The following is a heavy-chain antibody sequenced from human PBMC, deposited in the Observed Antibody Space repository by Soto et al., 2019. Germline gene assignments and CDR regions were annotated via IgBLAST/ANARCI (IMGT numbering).Heavy chain of an antibody. J-gene: IGHJ5*02. Sequence: KPSETLSLTCIVSGASISTGGYSWSWIRQPPGKGPEWIGYIYESGRTYYKPSLKSRASISMDKSRNQFPVRLTSVTAADTAVYFCARGDRYSGSFSDYFDPWGQGTLVTVSS. CDR3: ARGDRYSGSFSDYFDP. D-gene: IGHD1-26*01. V-gene: IGHV4-30-2*01. CDR1: GASISTGGYS. CDR2: IYESGRT.